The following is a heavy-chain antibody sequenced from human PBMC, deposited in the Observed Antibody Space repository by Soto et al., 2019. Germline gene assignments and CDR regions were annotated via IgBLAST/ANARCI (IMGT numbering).Heavy chain of an antibody. J-gene: IGHJ3*02. CDR2: IGYDGSNK. D-gene: IGHD6-19*01. V-gene: IGHV3-33*01. Sequence: QVQLVESGGGVVQPGRSLRLSCAASGFTFSSYGMHWVRQAPGKGLEWVAVIGYDGSNKYYADSVKGRFTISRDNSKNTLYLQMNSLRAEDTAVYYCARDDGPVAARSPAFDIWGQGTMVTVSS. CDR1: GFTFSSYG. CDR3: ARDDGPVAARSPAFDI.